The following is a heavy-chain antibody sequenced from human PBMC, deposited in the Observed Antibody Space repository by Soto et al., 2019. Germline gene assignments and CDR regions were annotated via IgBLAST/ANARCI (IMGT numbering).Heavy chain of an antibody. D-gene: IGHD3-9*01. CDR1: GFTFSSYW. CDR2: INSDGSST. Sequence: GGSLRLSCAASGFTFSSYWMHWVRQAPGKGLVWVSRINSDGSSTSYADSVKGRFTISRDNAKNTLYLKMNSLRAEETAVYYCARDLYDILTGYYPGLPDYWGQGTLVTVSS. J-gene: IGHJ4*02. V-gene: IGHV3-74*01. CDR3: ARDLYDILTGYYPGLPDY.